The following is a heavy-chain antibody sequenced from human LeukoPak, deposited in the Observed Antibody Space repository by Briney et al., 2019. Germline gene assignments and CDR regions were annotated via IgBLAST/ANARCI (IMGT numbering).Heavy chain of an antibody. CDR2: IYYSGST. V-gene: IGHV4-59*01. D-gene: IGHD2-2*01. J-gene: IGHJ4*02. CDR1: GGSISSYY. CDR3: ARVSLKYQLFDY. Sequence: SETLSLTCTVSGGSISSYYWSWIRQPPGKGLEWIGYIYYSGSTNYNPSLKSRVTISVDTSKNQFSLKLSSVTAADTAVYYYARVSLKYQLFDYWGQGTLVTVSS.